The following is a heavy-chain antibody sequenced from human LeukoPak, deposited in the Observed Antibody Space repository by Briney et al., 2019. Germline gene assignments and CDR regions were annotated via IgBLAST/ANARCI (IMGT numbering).Heavy chain of an antibody. CDR3: ARAAACTFDT. CDR2: ISGSGGST. Sequence: GGCLRLSCAASGCTFSSYAISWVRQAAGKWLGWVSAISGSGGSTYYADSVKGRFTISRDNSKNTLYLQMNSPRAEHTTTYYCARAAACTFDTRGAGNPVTVSS. D-gene: IGHD6-25*01. V-gene: IGHV3-23*01. CDR1: GCTFSSYA. J-gene: IGHJ4*02.